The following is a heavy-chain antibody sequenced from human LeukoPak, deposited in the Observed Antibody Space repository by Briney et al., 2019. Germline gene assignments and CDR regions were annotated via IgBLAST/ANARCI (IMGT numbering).Heavy chain of an antibody. V-gene: IGHV3-23*01. CDR3: AKDSGDFRYCSGGSCHGPGYFDY. CDR1: GFTFSSYA. D-gene: IGHD2-15*01. J-gene: IGHJ4*02. Sequence: GGSLRLSCAASGFTFSSYAMSWVRQAPEKGLEGVSPISGSGGSTYYADSVKGQFTISRDNSKTTLYLQMNSLRAGDTAVYYCAKDSGDFRYCSGGSCHGPGYFDYWGQGTLVTVSS. CDR2: ISGSGGST.